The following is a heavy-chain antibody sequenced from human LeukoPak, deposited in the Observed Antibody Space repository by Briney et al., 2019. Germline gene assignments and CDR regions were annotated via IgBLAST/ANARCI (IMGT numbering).Heavy chain of an antibody. Sequence: GASVKVSCKASGYTFTSYGISWVRQAPGQGLEWMGWISAYNGNTNYAQKLQGRVTMTTDTSTSTAYMELRSLRSEDTAVYYCARDPDPYYDSSGYLGYWGQGTLVTVSS. J-gene: IGHJ4*02. V-gene: IGHV1-18*01. CDR2: ISAYNGNT. CDR1: GYTFTSYG. D-gene: IGHD3-22*01. CDR3: ARDPDPYYDSSGYLGY.